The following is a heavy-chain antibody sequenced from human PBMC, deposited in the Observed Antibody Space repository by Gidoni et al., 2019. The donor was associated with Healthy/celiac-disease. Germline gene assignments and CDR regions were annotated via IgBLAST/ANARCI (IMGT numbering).Heavy chain of an antibody. CDR3: AKVNTIFSGYFDY. V-gene: IGHV3-23*01. CDR2: ISGMGGST. CDR1: GFTFSSYA. J-gene: IGHJ4*02. Sequence: EVQLLESGGGLVQPGGSLRLSCAASGFTFSSYAMSWVRQAPGKGLEWVSAISGMGGSTYSADAVKGRFTISRDNSKNTLYLQMNSLRAEDTAVYYCAKVNTIFSGYFDYWGQGTLVTVSS. D-gene: IGHD3-3*01.